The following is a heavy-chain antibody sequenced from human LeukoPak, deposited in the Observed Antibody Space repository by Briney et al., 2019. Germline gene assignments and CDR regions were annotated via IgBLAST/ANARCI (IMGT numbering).Heavy chain of an antibody. CDR1: GGSISSYY. Sequence: PSETLSLTCTVSGGSISSYYWSWIRQPPGKGQEWIGYMHYSGSTKYNPSLKSRVTTSVDTSKNQFSLKLSSVTAADTAVYYCARGPTDFWDYGMDVWGQGTTVTVSS. CDR3: ARGPTDFWDYGMDV. J-gene: IGHJ6*02. D-gene: IGHD3-3*01. CDR2: MHYSGST. V-gene: IGHV4-59*01.